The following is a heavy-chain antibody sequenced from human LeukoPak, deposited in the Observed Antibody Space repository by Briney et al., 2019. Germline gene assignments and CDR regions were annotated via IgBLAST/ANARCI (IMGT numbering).Heavy chain of an antibody. CDR2: ISSSSSYI. Sequence: GGSLRLSCAASGFTFSSYSMNWVRQAPGKGLEWVSSISSSSSYIYYADSVKGRFTTSRDNAKNSLYLQMNSLRVEDTAVYYCARYSSSCCAFDIWGQGTMVTVSS. V-gene: IGHV3-21*01. J-gene: IGHJ3*02. D-gene: IGHD6-13*01. CDR1: GFTFSSYS. CDR3: ARYSSSCCAFDI.